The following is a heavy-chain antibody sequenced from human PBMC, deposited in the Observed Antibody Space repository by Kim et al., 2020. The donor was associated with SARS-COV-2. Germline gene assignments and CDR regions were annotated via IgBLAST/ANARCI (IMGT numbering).Heavy chain of an antibody. CDR2: ISYDGSNK. V-gene: IGHV3-30*04. Sequence: GGSLRLSCAASGFTFSSYAMHWVRQAPGKGLEWVAVISYDGSNKYYADSVKGRFTISRDNSKNTLYLQMNSLRAEDTAVYYCAREGGYYVSSGYYWNGM. CDR1: GFTFSSYA. CDR3: AREGGYYVSSGYYWNGM. J-gene: IGHJ6*01. D-gene: IGHD3-22*01.